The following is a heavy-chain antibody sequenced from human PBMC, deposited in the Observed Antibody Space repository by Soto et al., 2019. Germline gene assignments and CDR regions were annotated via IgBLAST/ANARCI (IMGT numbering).Heavy chain of an antibody. CDR3: ARAYLRWDNWLDP. J-gene: IGHJ5*02. D-gene: IGHD4-17*01. V-gene: IGHV3-21*01. CDR2: ISSSSSYI. CDR1: GFTFSSYI. Sequence: GGSLRLSCAASGFTFSSYIMNWVRQAPGKGLEWVSSISSSSSYIYYADSVKGRFTISRDNAKNSLYLQMNSLRAEDTAVYYCARAYLRWDNWLDPWGQGTLVTVSS.